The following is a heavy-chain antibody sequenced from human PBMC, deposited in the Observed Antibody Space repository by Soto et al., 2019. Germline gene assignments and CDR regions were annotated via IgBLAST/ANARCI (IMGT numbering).Heavy chain of an antibody. Sequence: GGALRISCAASGFTFSSYTMHWVRQTPGKGLEWVAHISYDGGDKYYADSVKGRFTISRDNSKNTLYLQMSSLRPEDTAVYYCVKDRYYFDSGTERGLFDCWGQGTLVTVSS. CDR2: ISYDGGDK. J-gene: IGHJ4*02. V-gene: IGHV3-30*14. CDR1: GFTFSSYT. D-gene: IGHD3-10*01. CDR3: VKDRYYFDSGTERGLFDC.